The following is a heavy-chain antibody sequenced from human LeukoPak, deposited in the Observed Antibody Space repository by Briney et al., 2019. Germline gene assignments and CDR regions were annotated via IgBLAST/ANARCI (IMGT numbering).Heavy chain of an antibody. CDR3: AKGRMAGGIYYDSRGMDWFDP. J-gene: IGHJ5*02. Sequence: GGSLRLSCAASGFTFSSYGMHWVRQAPGKGLEWVAVISYDGSNKYYADSVKGRFTISRDNSKNTLYLQMNSLRAEDTAVYYCAKGRMAGGIYYDSRGMDWFDPWGQGALVTVSS. V-gene: IGHV3-30*18. CDR2: ISYDGSNK. D-gene: IGHD3-22*01. CDR1: GFTFSSYG.